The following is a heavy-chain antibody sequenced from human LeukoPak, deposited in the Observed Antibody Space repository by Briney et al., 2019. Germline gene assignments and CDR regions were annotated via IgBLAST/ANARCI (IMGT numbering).Heavy chain of an antibody. Sequence: GGSLRLSCAASGFTFSSYDMHWVRQATGKGLEWVSAIGTAGDTYYPGSVKGRLTISRENAKNSLYLQMNSLRAGDTAVCYCARRAGGNYYYGMDVWGQGTTVTVSS. D-gene: IGHD1-14*01. J-gene: IGHJ6*02. CDR3: ARRAGGNYYYGMDV. CDR1: GFTFSSYD. CDR2: IGTAGDT. V-gene: IGHV3-13*01.